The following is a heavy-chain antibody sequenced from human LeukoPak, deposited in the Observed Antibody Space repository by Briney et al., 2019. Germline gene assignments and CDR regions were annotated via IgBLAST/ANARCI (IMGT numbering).Heavy chain of an antibody. D-gene: IGHD6-6*01. J-gene: IGHJ6*03. CDR3: AREGVKTEYSSWSGHFTRYYYYYYMDV. V-gene: IGHV4-61*02. Sequence: SETLSLTCTDSGRSISSGSYYWSWIRRPAGRGLEWIGRIYTSGSTNYNPSLESRVTISVDTSKNHFSMKLSYVTAADTAVYYCAREGVKTEYSSWSGHFTRYYYYYYMDVWGKGTTVTVSS. CDR1: GRSISSGSYY. CDR2: IYTSGST.